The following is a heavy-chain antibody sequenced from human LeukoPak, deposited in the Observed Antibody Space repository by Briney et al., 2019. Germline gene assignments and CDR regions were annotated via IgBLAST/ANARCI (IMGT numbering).Heavy chain of an antibody. D-gene: IGHD1-26*01. CDR3: AREGSSGSYRRYYFDY. Sequence: GGSLRLSCAASGFTFGTYSMNWVRQAPGKGLEWVSSISSSSIYIYYADSVKGRFTISRDNAKNSLYLQMNSLRAEDTAMYYCAREGSSGSYRRYYFDYWGQGTLVTVSS. J-gene: IGHJ4*02. CDR2: ISSSSIYI. CDR1: GFTFGTYS. V-gene: IGHV3-21*01.